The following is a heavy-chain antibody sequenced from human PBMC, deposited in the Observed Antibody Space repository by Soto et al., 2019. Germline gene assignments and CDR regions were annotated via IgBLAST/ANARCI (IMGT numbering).Heavy chain of an antibody. Sequence: RASVKVSCKASGYTFTSYDINWVRQATGQGLEWMGWMNPNSGNTGYAQKFQGRVTITADESTSTAYMELSSLRSEDTAVYYCARDHHCTNGVCFGGNYYGMDVWGQGTTVTVSS. D-gene: IGHD2-8*01. J-gene: IGHJ6*02. CDR2: MNPNSGNT. V-gene: IGHV1-8*01. CDR3: ARDHHCTNGVCFGGNYYGMDV. CDR1: GYTFTSYD.